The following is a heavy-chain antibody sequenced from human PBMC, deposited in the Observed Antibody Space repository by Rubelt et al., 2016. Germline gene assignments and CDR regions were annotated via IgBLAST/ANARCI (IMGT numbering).Heavy chain of an antibody. J-gene: IGHJ6*03. Sequence: VSAISGSGGSTYYADSVKGRFTISRDNAKNSLYLQMNSLRAEDTAVYYCARPAAITYYYMDVWGKGTTVTVSS. CDR3: ARPAAITYYYMDV. CDR2: ISGSGGST. V-gene: IGHV3-23*01. D-gene: IGHD2-2*01.